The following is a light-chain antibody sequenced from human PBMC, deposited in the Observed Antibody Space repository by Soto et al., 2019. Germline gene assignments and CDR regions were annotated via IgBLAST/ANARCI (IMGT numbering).Light chain of an antibody. CDR3: MQGTQWPWT. J-gene: IGKJ1*01. CDR2: KLS. CDR1: EILVDNDGNTY. V-gene: IGKV2-30*01. Sequence: DFVMTQSPLSLPVTLGRPSSISCISSEILVDNDGNTYLNWFQQRPGQSPRRLIYKLSERDSGVPDRFSGSGSGTDFTLKISKVEAEDVAVYYCMQGTQWPWTFGQGTKVDIK.